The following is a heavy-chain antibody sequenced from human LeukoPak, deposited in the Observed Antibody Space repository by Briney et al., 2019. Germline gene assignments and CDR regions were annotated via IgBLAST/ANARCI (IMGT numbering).Heavy chain of an antibody. CDR2: IFYSGSA. J-gene: IGHJ4*02. CDR1: GDSLGSSLYF. V-gene: IGHV4-39*07. CDR3: ARGGWQRWSYFDF. D-gene: IGHD5-18*01. Sequence: PSETLSLTCTVSGDSLGSSLYFWACIRQPPGKGLEWIGNIFYSGSAYYNPSLKSRVTISIDTSMNQVSLKLSSVTAADTALYYCARGGWQRWSYFDFRGRGTLVSVYS.